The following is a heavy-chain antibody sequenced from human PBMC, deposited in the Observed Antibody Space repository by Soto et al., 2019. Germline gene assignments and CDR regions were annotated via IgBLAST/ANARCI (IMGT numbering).Heavy chain of an antibody. D-gene: IGHD2-21*02. CDR3: AKDPQGDDVGAFDS. CDR2: ITGSGAGT. V-gene: IGHV3-23*01. J-gene: IGHJ4*02. CDR1: GFTFSSYA. Sequence: EVQMLQSGGGLVQPGGSLRLSCAASGFTFSSYAMTWVRQAPGRGLEYVASITGSGAGTFNADSVKGRFTISRYNSKNTLYLQRGSARAECTGIFFCAKDPQGDDVGAFDSWVQGSLVTVSS.